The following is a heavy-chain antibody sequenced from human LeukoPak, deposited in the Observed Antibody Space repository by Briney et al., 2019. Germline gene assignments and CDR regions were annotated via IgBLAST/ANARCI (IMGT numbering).Heavy chain of an antibody. CDR3: AKGNPLPYSGSYHAIDY. J-gene: IGHJ4*02. CDR2: ISWNSGSI. CDR1: GFTFDDYA. V-gene: IGHV3-9*01. Sequence: GGSLRLSCAASGFTFDDYAMHWVRQAPGKGLEWVSGISWNSGSIGYADSVKGRFTISRDNAKNSLYLQMNSLRAEDTALYYCAKGNPLPYSGSYHAIDYWGQGTLVTVSS. D-gene: IGHD1-26*01.